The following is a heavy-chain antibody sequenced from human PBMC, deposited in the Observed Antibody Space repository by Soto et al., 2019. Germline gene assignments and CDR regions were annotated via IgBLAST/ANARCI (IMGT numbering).Heavy chain of an antibody. CDR3: ARIPVGATGTYYYYYMDV. CDR1: GDSISTSY. V-gene: IGHV4-59*01. Sequence: PSETLSLTCTVSGDSISTSYWTWLRQPPGKGLEWIGYIYYSGSTNSNPSLKSRVTISVDTSKNQFSLKLSSVTAADTAVYYCARIPVGATGTYYYYYMDVWGQGTTVTVSS. D-gene: IGHD1-26*01. J-gene: IGHJ6*02. CDR2: IYYSGST.